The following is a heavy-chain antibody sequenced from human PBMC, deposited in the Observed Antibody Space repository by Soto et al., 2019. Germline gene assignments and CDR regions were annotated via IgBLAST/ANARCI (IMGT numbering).Heavy chain of an antibody. V-gene: IGHV4-34*01. CDR2: INHSGST. J-gene: IGHJ6*02. Sequence: SETLSLTCAVYGGSFSGYYWSWIRQPPGKGLEWIGEINHSGSTNYNPSLKRRVTISVDTSKNQFSLKLSSVTAADTAVYYCARDKVYDFWSGKTGYGMDVWGQGTTVTVSS. D-gene: IGHD3-3*01. CDR1: GGSFSGYY. CDR3: ARDKVYDFWSGKTGYGMDV.